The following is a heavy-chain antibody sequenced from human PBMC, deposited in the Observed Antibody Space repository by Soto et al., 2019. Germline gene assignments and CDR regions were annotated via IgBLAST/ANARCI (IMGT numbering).Heavy chain of an antibody. Sequence: PSETLSLTCTVSGASIRSTDYYWSWIGQAPGKGLEWIGYVYYTGSTYYNPSLTSRLTISVDTSKNQFSLKLTSVTAAETAVYYCVRTAREGAVAPHWFDRWGQGTQVTVSS. CDR3: VRTAREGAVAPHWFDR. CDR1: GASIRSTDYY. D-gene: IGHD2-21*02. V-gene: IGHV4-30-4*01. J-gene: IGHJ5*02. CDR2: VYYTGST.